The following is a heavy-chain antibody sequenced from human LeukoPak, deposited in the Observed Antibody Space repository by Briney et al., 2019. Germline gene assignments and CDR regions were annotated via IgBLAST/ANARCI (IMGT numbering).Heavy chain of an antibody. CDR1: GFTFSNYA. CDR2: ISGSGGTT. Sequence: LSGGSLRLSCAASGFTFSNYAMSWVRQGPGKGLVWVSGISGSGGTTYYADSVKGRFTISRDNSKNTLYLQLNSLRTEDTAVYYCAKEGTWDGNYWGQGALVTVSS. V-gene: IGHV3-23*01. D-gene: IGHD1-26*01. CDR3: AKEGTWDGNY. J-gene: IGHJ4*02.